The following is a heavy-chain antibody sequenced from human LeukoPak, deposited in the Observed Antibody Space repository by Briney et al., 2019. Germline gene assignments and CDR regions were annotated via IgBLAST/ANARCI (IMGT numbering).Heavy chain of an antibody. V-gene: IGHV3-21*01. CDR1: GFTFSSYS. CDR2: ISSSSSYI. CDR3: ASYGDYVVPSKFDP. J-gene: IGHJ5*02. Sequence: GGSLRLSCAASGFTFSSYSMNWVRQAPGKGLELVSSISSSSSYIYYADSVKGRFTISRDNAKNSLYLQMNSLRAEDTAVYYCASYGDYVVPSKFDPWGQGTLVTVSS. D-gene: IGHD4-17*01.